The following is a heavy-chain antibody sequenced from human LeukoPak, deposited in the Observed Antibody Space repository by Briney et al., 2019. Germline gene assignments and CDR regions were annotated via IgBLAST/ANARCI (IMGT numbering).Heavy chain of an antibody. V-gene: IGHV3-30*18. D-gene: IGHD6-13*01. Sequence: GGSLRLSCAASGFTFSSYGMHGVRQAPGKGLEGVAVISYDGSNKYYADTVKGRFTISRDKSKNTLDLQMNSLRAEDTAVYYCAKDGSITAAGGFDPWGQGTLVTVSS. CDR3: AKDGSITAAGGFDP. J-gene: IGHJ5*02. CDR1: GFTFSSYG. CDR2: ISYDGSNK.